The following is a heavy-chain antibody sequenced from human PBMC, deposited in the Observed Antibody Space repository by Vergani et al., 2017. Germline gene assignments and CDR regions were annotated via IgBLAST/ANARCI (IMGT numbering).Heavy chain of an antibody. D-gene: IGHD1-1*01. V-gene: IGHV3-49*04. CDR3: VRVKGSNWNDHLYDI. CDR2: IWSKPYGGTT. J-gene: IGHJ3*02. CDR1: GFTLGDYA. Sequence: EVHLVESGGGLVQPGRSLRLSCSGSGFTLGDYAMTWVRQAPGKGLEWVAFIWSKPYGGTTEYAAPVKGRFTISRDDSKSYLYLQMNSLQTEDTALYYCVRVKGSNWNDHLYDIWGQGTLVTVSS.